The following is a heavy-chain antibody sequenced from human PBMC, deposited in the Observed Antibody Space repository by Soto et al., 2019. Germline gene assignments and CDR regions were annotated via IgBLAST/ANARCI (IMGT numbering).Heavy chain of an antibody. CDR1: GGSISSYY. CDR2: IYYSGST. J-gene: IGHJ6*03. V-gene: IGHV4-59*01. Sequence: SETLSLTCTVSGGSISSYYWSWIRQPPGKGLEWIGYIYYSGSTNYNPSLKSRVTISVDTSKNQFSLKLSSVTAADTAVYYCAREQGYSSTSYYYYYMDVWGKGTTVTVSS. D-gene: IGHD6-13*01. CDR3: AREQGYSSTSYYYYYMDV.